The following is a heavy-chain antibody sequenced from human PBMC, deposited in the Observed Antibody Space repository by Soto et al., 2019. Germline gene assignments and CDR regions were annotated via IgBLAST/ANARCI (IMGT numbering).Heavy chain of an antibody. Sequence: EVQLLESGGGLVQPGGSLRLSCAASGFTFSSYAMSWVRQAPGKGLDRVSAISGSGGSTYYPDSVKGRFTISRDDPKSTPYLQMYSLRDEDTAVYYCAKIPHSSSWYLAAFDIWGQGTMVTVSS. CDR2: ISGSGGST. D-gene: IGHD6-13*01. CDR3: AKIPHSSSWYLAAFDI. CDR1: GFTFSSYA. V-gene: IGHV3-23*01. J-gene: IGHJ3*02.